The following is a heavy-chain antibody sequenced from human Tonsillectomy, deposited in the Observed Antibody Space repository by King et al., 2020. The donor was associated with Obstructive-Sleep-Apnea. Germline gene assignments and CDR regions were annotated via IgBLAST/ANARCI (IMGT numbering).Heavy chain of an antibody. V-gene: IGHV3-30-3*01. CDR2: ISDVVTKK. J-gene: IGHJ4*02. Sequence: VQLVESGGGVIQPGGSLRLSCSASGFTSSSYALHWVRQAPGKGLDWVAGISDVVTKKYYAHSVRGRFTISRDNSKNTLYLQMNSLGAEATAVYYCARDRRFFDYWGQGTLVTVSS. CDR1: GFTSSSYA. CDR3: ARDRRFFDY. D-gene: IGHD3-3*01.